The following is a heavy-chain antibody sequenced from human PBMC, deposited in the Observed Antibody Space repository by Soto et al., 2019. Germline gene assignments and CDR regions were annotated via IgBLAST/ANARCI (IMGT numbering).Heavy chain of an antibody. CDR3: ASLDTARIQIAGY. CDR2: INPSGGST. CDR1: GYTFTSFY. V-gene: IGHV1-46*01. Sequence: ASVKVSCKASGYTFTSFYMHWVRQAPGQGPEWMGIINPSGGSTTYAQNFKARVTMTRDSAKNSMYLQMNSLTVEDTAIYYCASLDTARIQIAGYWGQGIQVTVSS. D-gene: IGHD5-18*01. J-gene: IGHJ4*02.